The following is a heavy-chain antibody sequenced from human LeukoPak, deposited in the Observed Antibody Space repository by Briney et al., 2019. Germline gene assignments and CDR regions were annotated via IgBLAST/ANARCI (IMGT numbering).Heavy chain of an antibody. J-gene: IGHJ6*02. D-gene: IGHD5-18*01. CDR2: IKRKNDGGTT. CDR3: TTSQGRYSYGYYGMGL. Sequence: PGGSLRLSCAASGFTFSKAWMNWVRQAPGKGLEWVGRIKRKNDGGTTDYAAPVKGRFTISRDDSKNTLYLQMNSLKTEDTAVFYCTTSQGRYSYGYYGMGLWGQGTTVTVSS. V-gene: IGHV3-15*01. CDR1: GFTFSKAW.